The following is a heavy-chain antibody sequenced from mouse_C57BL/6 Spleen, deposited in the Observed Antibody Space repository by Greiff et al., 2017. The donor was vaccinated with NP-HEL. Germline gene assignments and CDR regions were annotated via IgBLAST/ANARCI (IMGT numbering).Heavy chain of an antibody. Sequence: VQLKESVAELVRPGASVKLSCTASGFNIKNTYMHWVKQRPEQGLEWIGRIDPANGNTKYAPKFQGKATITADTSSNTAYLQLSSLTSEDTAIYYCASPLTTVVAPYAMDYWGQGTSVTVSS. CDR2: IDPANGNT. CDR1: GFNIKNTY. D-gene: IGHD1-1*01. J-gene: IGHJ4*01. CDR3: ASPLTTVVAPYAMDY. V-gene: IGHV14-3*01.